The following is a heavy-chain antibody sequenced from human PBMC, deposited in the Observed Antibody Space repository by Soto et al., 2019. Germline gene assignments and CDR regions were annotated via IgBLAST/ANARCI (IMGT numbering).Heavy chain of an antibody. V-gene: IGHV4-34*01. J-gene: IGHJ5*02. Sequence: QVQLQQWGAGLLKPSETLSLTCGVYGGSLSGYYWTWIRQSPEKGLQWIGEISHRKSTNYNPSLKSRVSISMNTSKNQFALRMSSVAAADTAGNYCARGNVVVITSTRFRERWFDPWGQGVLVTVSS. CDR2: ISHRKST. CDR1: GGSLSGYY. CDR3: ARGNVVVITSTRFRERWFDP. D-gene: IGHD2-21*01.